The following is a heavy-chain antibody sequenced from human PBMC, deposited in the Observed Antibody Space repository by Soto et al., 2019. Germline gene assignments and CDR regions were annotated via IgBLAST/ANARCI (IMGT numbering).Heavy chain of an antibody. CDR3: ASCSSSWYNDAFDI. CDR2: ISSSSSTI. V-gene: IGHV3-48*01. J-gene: IGHJ3*02. Sequence: EVQLVESGGGLVQPGGSLRLSCAASGFTFSSYSMNWVRQAPGKGLEWVSYISSSSSTIYYADSVKGRFTISRDNAKNSLYLQTNSLRAEDTAVYYCASCSSSWYNDAFDIWGQGTMVTVSS. CDR1: GFTFSSYS. D-gene: IGHD6-13*01.